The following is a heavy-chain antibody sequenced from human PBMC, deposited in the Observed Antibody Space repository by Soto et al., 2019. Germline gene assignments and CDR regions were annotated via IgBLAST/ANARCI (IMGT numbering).Heavy chain of an antibody. D-gene: IGHD3-10*01. J-gene: IGHJ6*03. Sequence: GESLKISCKGSGYSFTSYWIGWVRQMPGQGLEWMGIIYPGDSDTRYSPSFQGQVTISADKSISTAYLQWSSLKASDTAMYYCARARLWFGELQARAYYYMDVWGKGTTVTVSS. CDR2: IYPGDSDT. CDR1: GYSFTSYW. CDR3: ARARLWFGELQARAYYYMDV. V-gene: IGHV5-51*01.